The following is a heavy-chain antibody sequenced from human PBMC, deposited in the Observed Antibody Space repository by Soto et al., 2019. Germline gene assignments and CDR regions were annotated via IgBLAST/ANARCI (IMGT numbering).Heavy chain of an antibody. CDR3: VRSAATALDY. J-gene: IGHJ4*02. D-gene: IGHD6-13*01. CDR1: GDSMSSSNW. V-gene: IGHV4-4*02. CDR2: AHHSGRT. Sequence: QVQLQESGPGLLKPSGTLSLTCTVSGDSMSSSNWWNWVRQPPGKGLEWIGEAHHSGRTNYNPSLRRPVTIAVDRAPNLFSLKLASVAAADTAVYDCVRSAATALDYWGQGPLVTVSS.